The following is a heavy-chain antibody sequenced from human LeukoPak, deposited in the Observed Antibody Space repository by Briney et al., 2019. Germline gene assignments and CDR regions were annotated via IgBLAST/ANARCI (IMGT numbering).Heavy chain of an antibody. D-gene: IGHD2/OR15-2a*01. CDR3: TRGHCSTGGCFENQYSGMAV. CDR2: INPHNGDT. V-gene: IGHV1-2*02. CDR1: GFTFTDYY. J-gene: IGHJ6*02. Sequence: ASVKVSCKTFGFTFTDYYLHWVRQAPGQGLEWMGWINPHNGDTHSAQKFQTRVTVTRDMSISTVYMELRSLSYGDTALYYCTRGHCSTGGCFENQYSGMAVWGQGTAVAVSS.